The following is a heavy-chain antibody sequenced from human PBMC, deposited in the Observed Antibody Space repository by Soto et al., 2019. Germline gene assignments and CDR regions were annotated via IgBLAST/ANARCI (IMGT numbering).Heavy chain of an antibody. V-gene: IGHV3-64D*06. J-gene: IGHJ4*02. CDR3: VKGRRAGVIPYYFDY. D-gene: IGHD3-10*01. Sequence: GGSLRLSCSASGFTFSSYAMHWVRQAPGKGLEYVSAISSNGGSTYYADSVKGRFTISRDNSKNTLYLQMSSLRAEDTAVYYCVKGRRAGVIPYYFDYWGQGTLVTVSS. CDR2: ISSNGGST. CDR1: GFTFSSYA.